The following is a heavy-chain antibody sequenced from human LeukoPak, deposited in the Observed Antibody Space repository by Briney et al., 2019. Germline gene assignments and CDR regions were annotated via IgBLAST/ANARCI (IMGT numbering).Heavy chain of an antibody. CDR3: ARVRGGTYNRYFDS. CDR1: GGSISSYY. J-gene: IGHJ4*02. V-gene: IGHV4-59*01. CDR2: IYYIGST. Sequence: SETLSLTCTVSGGSISSYYWAWMRQPPGKGLEWIGHIYYIGSTNYNPSLKSRVTISVDTSKNQFSLNVNSVTAADTAAYYCARVRGGTYNRYFDSWGQGTLVTVSS. D-gene: IGHD5-24*01.